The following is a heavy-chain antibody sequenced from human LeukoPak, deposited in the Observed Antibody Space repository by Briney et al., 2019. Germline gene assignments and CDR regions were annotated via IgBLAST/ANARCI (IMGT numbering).Heavy chain of an antibody. CDR1: GFTFSNAW. CDR2: INPDGTKT. D-gene: IGHD3-3*01. V-gene: IGHV3-7*01. Sequence: GGSLRLSCAASGFTFSNAWMTWVRQSPGKGLEWVANINPDGTKTTYVDSVEGRFAISRDNAKNSVFLLMTSLRAEDTAMYYCATAPASVDSSWGQGTLVAVSS. CDR3: ATAPASVDSS. J-gene: IGHJ5*02.